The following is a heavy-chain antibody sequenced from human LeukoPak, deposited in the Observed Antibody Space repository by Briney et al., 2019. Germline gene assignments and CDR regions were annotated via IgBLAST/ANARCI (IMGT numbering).Heavy chain of an antibody. CDR3: ARRVTVLRYFDWLLYYDY. CDR2: IYPGDSDT. D-gene: IGHD3-9*01. J-gene: IGHJ4*02. CDR1: GYSFTSYW. V-gene: IGHV5-51*01. Sequence: GESLKISCKGSGYSFTSYWIGWVRQMPGKGLEWVGIIYPGDSDTRYSPSFQGQVTISADKSISTAYPQWSSLKASDTAMYYCARRVTVLRYFDWLLYYDYWGQGTLVTVSS.